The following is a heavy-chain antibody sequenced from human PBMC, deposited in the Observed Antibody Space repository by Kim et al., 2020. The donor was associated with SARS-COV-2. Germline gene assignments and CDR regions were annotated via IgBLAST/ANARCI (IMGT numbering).Heavy chain of an antibody. D-gene: IGHD3-9*01. CDR3: ARVVFSNDNNPYAAYDV. Sequence: GGSLRLSCVASGLTVSSNYMTWVRQSPGKGLEWVSVVYIGGSTFYVASVMGRFTISRDNSKNMVYLQMNSLTVGDTAVYYCARVVFSNDNNPYAAYDVWGDGTVVTVSS. V-gene: IGHV3-66*01. CDR1: GLTVSSNY. J-gene: IGHJ3*01. CDR2: VYIGGST.